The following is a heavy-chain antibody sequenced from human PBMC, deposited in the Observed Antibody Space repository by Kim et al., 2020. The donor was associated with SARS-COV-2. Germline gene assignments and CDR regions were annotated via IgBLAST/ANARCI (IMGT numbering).Heavy chain of an antibody. CDR2: IKQDGSEK. J-gene: IGHJ4*02. Sequence: GGSLRLSCAASGFTFSIYWMSWVRQAPGKGLEWVANIKQDGSEKYYVDSVKGRFTISRDNAKNSLYLQMNSLRAEDTAVYYCARDLAPILFDYWGQGTLVTVSS. CDR3: ARDLAPILFDY. V-gene: IGHV3-7*01. CDR1: GFTFSIYW.